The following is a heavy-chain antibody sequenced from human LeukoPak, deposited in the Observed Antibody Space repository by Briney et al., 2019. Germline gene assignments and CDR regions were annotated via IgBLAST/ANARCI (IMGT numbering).Heavy chain of an antibody. Sequence: PSETLSLTCTVSGGSISSSSYYWGWIRQPPGKGLEWIGSIYYSGSTYYNPSLKSRVTISVDTSKNQFSLKLSSVTAADTAVYYCARAPPYYGDYGSRFDYWGQRTLVTVSS. V-gene: IGHV4-39*07. J-gene: IGHJ4*02. CDR3: ARAPPYYGDYGSRFDY. D-gene: IGHD4-17*01. CDR1: GGSISSSSYY. CDR2: IYYSGST.